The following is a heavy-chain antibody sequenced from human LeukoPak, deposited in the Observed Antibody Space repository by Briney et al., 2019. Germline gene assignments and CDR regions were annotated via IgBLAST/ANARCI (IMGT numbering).Heavy chain of an antibody. V-gene: IGHV3-21*01. Sequence: GGSLRLSCAAYGFTFSSYSMNWVRQAPRKGLEWVSFISTSSSYIYYADSVKGRFTISRDNAKNSLYLQMNSLRAEDTAVYYCARDPENVIGSQSHFDLWGRGTLVTVSS. D-gene: IGHD1-26*01. J-gene: IGHJ2*01. CDR2: ISTSSSYI. CDR1: GFTFSSYS. CDR3: ARDPENVIGSQSHFDL.